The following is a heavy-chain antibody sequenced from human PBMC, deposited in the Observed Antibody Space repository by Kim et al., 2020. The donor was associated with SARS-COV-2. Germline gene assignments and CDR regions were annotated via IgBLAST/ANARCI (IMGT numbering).Heavy chain of an antibody. CDR3: ARGASSFGY. J-gene: IGHJ4*02. V-gene: IGHV4-59*13. Sequence: SETLSLTCTVSAGSISSYYWTWIRQPPGKGLEWIGYIYYTGDTNYNPSLESRVTISVDTSKNQFSLKLSSVTAADTAVYYCARGASSFGYWGQGTLVTVSS. D-gene: IGHD6-6*01. CDR1: AGSISSYY. CDR2: IYYTGDT.